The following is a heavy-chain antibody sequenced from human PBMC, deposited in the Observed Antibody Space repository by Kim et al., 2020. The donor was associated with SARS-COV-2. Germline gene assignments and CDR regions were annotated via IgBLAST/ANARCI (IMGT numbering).Heavy chain of an antibody. V-gene: IGHV5-51*01. J-gene: IGHJ6*02. CDR2: IYPGDSDT. D-gene: IGHD6-19*01. CDR3: ASSSIAVAGRAGRVAVSSKSYYYGMDV. Sequence: GESLQISCQGSGYSFTSYWIGWVRQMPGKGLAWMGIIYPGDSDTRYSPSFQGQVTISADKSISTAYLQWSSLKASDTAMYYCASSSIAVAGRAGRVAVSSKSYYYGMDVWGQGTTVTVSS. CDR1: GYSFTSYW.